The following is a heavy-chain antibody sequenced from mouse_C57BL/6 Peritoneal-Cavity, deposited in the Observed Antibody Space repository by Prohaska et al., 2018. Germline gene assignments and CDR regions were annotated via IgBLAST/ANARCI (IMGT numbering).Heavy chain of an antibody. V-gene: IGHV1-39*01. CDR3: ARDYDSSYGYFDV. D-gene: IGHD1-1*01. CDR1: GYSFTDYN. CDR2: INHNYGTT. Sequence: EFQLQQSGPELVKPGASVKISCKASGYSFTDYNMNWVKQSNGKSLEWIGVINHNYGTTSYNQKFKGKATLTVDQSSSTAYMQRNNLTSEDTVLDYCARDYDSSYGYFDVWGTGTTVTVSS. J-gene: IGHJ1*03.